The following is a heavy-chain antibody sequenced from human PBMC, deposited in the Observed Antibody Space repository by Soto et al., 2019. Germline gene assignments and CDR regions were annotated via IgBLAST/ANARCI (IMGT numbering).Heavy chain of an antibody. J-gene: IGHJ2*01. D-gene: IGHD3-3*01. CDR2: IYPGDSDT. Sequence: GESLKISCKGSGYSFTSYWIGWVRQMPGKGLEWMGIIYPGDSDTRYSPSFQGQVTISADKSISTAYLQWSSLKASDTAMYYCARQFRSSYWYFDLWGRGTLVTVSS. CDR1: GYSFTSYW. CDR3: ARQFRSSYWYFDL. V-gene: IGHV5-51*01.